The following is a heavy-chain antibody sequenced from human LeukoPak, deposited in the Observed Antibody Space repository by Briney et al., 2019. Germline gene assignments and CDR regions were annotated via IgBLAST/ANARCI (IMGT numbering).Heavy chain of an antibody. V-gene: IGHV1-69*04. CDR1: GGTFSSYT. D-gene: IGHD6-6*01. CDR3: ARDRGSSSSSNYYYYYMDV. Sequence: GASVKVSCKASGGTFSSYTISWARQAPGQGLGWMGRIIPILGITNYAQKFQGRVTITADKSTSTAYMELSSLRTEDTAVYYCARDRGSSSSSNYYYYYMDVWGKGTTVTVSS. J-gene: IGHJ6*03. CDR2: IIPILGIT.